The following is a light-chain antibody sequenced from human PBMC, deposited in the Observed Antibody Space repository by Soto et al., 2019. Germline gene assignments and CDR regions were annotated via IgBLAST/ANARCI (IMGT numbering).Light chain of an antibody. CDR1: QSVNSY. J-gene: IGKJ2*01. Sequence: EIVLTQSPATLSLSPGERATLSCRASQSVNSYLAWYQQKPAQAPRLLIYDASNRATGIPARFSGGGSGAFFTLTISILAPEDFAVYYCQQRSNWPTFGQGTKLEIK. CDR3: QQRSNWPT. V-gene: IGKV3-11*01. CDR2: DAS.